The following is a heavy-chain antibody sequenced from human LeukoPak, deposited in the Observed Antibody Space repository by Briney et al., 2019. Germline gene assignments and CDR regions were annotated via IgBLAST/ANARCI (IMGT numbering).Heavy chain of an antibody. V-gene: IGHV3-64D*06. J-gene: IGHJ4*02. Sequence: QSGGSLSLSCAASGFTFSSYAMHWVRQAPGKGLEYVSAISSNGGSTYYADSVKGRFTISRDNSKNTLYLQMSSLRAEDTAVYYCVKGQYYYGSGSYYGDYWGQGTLVTVSS. CDR1: GFTFSSYA. D-gene: IGHD3-10*01. CDR2: ISSNGGST. CDR3: VKGQYYYGSGSYYGDY.